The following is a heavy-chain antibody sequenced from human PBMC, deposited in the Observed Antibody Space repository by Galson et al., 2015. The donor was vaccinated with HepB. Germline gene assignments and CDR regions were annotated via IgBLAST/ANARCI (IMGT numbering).Heavy chain of an antibody. CDR2: INPIGGSS. V-gene: IGHV1-46*01. CDR1: GYTFSIYY. D-gene: IGHD2-2*01. Sequence: SVKVSCKASGYTFSIYYMHWVRQAPGQGLEWMGIINPIGGSSTYAQKFQGRVTITRDTSTSTAYMELTSLRSDDTAVYYCASGLQLHKFGLDVLDQATTVTVSS. J-gene: IGHJ6*02. CDR3: ASGLQLHKFGLDV.